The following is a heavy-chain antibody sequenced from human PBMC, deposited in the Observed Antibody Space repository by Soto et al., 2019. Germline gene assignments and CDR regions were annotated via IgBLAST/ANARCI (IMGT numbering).Heavy chain of an antibody. J-gene: IGHJ4*02. CDR1: GFTVNSDY. CDR2: IYSGGTT. CDR3: ARAYCGGDCYFGYLYY. Sequence: GGSLSLSCAASGFTVNSDYMSWVRQAPGRGLEWVSIIYSGGTTDYADSVQGRFTISRDNSKNTLYLQMNSLTDEDTAVYYCARAYCGGDCYFGYLYYWGQGTLVTVSS. V-gene: IGHV3-53*01. D-gene: IGHD2-21*02.